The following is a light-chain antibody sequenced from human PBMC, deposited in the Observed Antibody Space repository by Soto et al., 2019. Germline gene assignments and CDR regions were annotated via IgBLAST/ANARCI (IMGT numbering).Light chain of an antibody. V-gene: IGLV2-8*01. CDR3: TSYAGNSNYV. CDR2: EVD. CDR1: TNDVGGFNY. J-gene: IGLJ1*01. Sequence: QSALTQPPSASGSAGQSVTISCTCPTNDVGGFNYVSWYQQHPGRVPKLIIYEVDKRPSGVPDRFSGSKSGNTASLTVSGLQADDEADYYCTSYAGNSNYVFGTGTKVTVL.